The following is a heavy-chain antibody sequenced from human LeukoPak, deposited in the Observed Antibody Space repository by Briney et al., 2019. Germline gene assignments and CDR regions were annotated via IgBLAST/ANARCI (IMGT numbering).Heavy chain of an antibody. D-gene: IGHD3-22*01. CDR2: IYHSGST. V-gene: IGHV4-38-2*01. Sequence: SETLSLTCAVSGYSISSGYYWGWIRQPPGKGLEWIGSIYHSGSTYYNPSLKSRVTISVDTSKNQFSLKLSSVTAADTAVYYCARHDYYDSSGYYYGGDFDYWGQRTPVTVSS. CDR3: ARHDYYDSSGYYYGGDFDY. CDR1: GYSISSGYY. J-gene: IGHJ4*02.